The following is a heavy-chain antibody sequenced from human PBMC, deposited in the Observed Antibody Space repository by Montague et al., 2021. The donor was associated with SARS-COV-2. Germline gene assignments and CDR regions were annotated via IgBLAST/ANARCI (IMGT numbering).Heavy chain of an antibody. CDR3: ARARITMMVVLNAFDI. CDR2: SGST. Sequence: SGSTYYNPSLKSRVTISVETSKNQFSLNLSSVTAADTALYYFARARITMMVVLNAFDIWGQGTM. D-gene: IGHD3-22*01. V-gene: IGHV4-31*02. J-gene: IGHJ3*02.